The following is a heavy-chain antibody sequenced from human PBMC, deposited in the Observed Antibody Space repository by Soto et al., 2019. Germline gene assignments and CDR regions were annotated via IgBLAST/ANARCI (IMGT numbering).Heavy chain of an antibody. CDR1: RFTFGSYW. D-gene: IGHD3-10*01. CDR2: IKGDGSEK. CDR3: AAGFPPDF. V-gene: IGHV3-7*01. J-gene: IGHJ4*02. Sequence: EVLLVASGGGLVQPWGSLTLSCAASRFTFGSYWRNWVRQAPGKGLEWVANIKGDGSEKYYVDSVEGRFTISRDNTKNSLDLQMNSLRVEDTAVYYCAAGFPPDFWGQGTLVTVSS.